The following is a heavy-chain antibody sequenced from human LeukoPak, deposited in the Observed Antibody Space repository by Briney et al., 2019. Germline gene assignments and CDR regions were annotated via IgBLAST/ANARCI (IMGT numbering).Heavy chain of an antibody. CDR1: GFTFSSYG. D-gene: IGHD5-18*01. CDR3: RTGYSYGLH. CDR2: IRYDGSNK. Sequence: GGSLRLSCAASGFTFSSYGMHWLRQAPGKGLEWVAFIRYDGSNKYYADSVKGRFTISRDNAKNSLYLQMNSLRAEDTAVYYCRTGYSYGLHWGQGTLVTVSS. V-gene: IGHV3-30*02. J-gene: IGHJ4*02.